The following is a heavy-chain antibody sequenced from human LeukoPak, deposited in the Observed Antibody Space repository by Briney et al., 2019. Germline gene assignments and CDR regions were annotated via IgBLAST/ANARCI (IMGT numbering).Heavy chain of an antibody. V-gene: IGHV1-2*02. CDR3: AGDLIPYYYDSSGYRNLDY. CDR2: INPNSGGT. CDR1: GYTFTGYY. D-gene: IGHD3-22*01. Sequence: ASVKVSCKASGYTFTGYYMHWVRQAPGQGLEWMGWINPNSGGTNYAQKFQGRVTMTRDTSISTAYMELSRLRSDDTAVYYCAGDLIPYYYDSSGYRNLDYWGQGTLVTVSS. J-gene: IGHJ4*02.